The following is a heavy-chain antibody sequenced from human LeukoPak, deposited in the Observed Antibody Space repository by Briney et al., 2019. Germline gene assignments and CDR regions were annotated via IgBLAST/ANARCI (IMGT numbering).Heavy chain of an antibody. J-gene: IGHJ4*02. Sequence: GSLRLSCAASGFTFSSYWMSWVRHAPGKGLEWVANIKQDGSEKYYVDSVKGRFTISRDNAKNSLYLQMNSLRAEDTAVYYCARGYYYDSSGYYYWGQGTLVTVSS. CDR2: IKQDGSEK. CDR1: GFTFSSYW. D-gene: IGHD3-22*01. CDR3: ARGYYYDSSGYYY. V-gene: IGHV3-7*01.